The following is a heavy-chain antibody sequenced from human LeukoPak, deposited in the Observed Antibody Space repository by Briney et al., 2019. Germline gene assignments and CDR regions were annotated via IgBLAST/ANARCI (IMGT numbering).Heavy chain of an antibody. CDR3: AKQGYCSGGSCYRSYAFDI. J-gene: IGHJ3*02. CDR2: ISGSGGST. V-gene: IGHV3-23*01. Sequence: GGSLXXXXXXXXXXXGXYAIIWVRQAPGKGLEWVSGISGSGGSTHYADSGKGRFTISRDNSKNTLYLQMNSLRAEDTAVYYCAKQGYCSGGSCYRSYAFDIWGQGTMVTVSS. D-gene: IGHD2-15*01. CDR1: XXXXGXYA.